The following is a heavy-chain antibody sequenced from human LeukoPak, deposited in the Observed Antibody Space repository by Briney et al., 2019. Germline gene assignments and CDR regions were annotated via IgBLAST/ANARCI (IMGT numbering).Heavy chain of an antibody. J-gene: IGHJ4*02. CDR3: ATNYDILTGSDY. Sequence: GGSLRLSCAASGFTFNSYSMNWVRQAPGKGLEWVSSISGSNSYIYYADSVKGRFTISRDNAKNSLYLQMNSLRAEDTAVYYCATNYDILTGSDYWGQGTLVTVSS. D-gene: IGHD3-9*01. V-gene: IGHV3-21*01. CDR2: ISGSNSYI. CDR1: GFTFNSYS.